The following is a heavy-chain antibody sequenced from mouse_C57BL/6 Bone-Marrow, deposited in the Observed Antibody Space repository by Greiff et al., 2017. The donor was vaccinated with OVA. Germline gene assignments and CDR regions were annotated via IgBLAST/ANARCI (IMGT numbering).Heavy chain of an antibody. Sequence: EVQVVESGGGLVKPGGSLKLSCAASGFTFSDYGMHWVSQAPEKGLEWVAYISSGSSNIYYADTVKGRFTISRDNAKNTLFLQMTLLRSDDTAMDYCARINCCYFDVWGTGTTVTVSS. CDR1: GFTFSDYG. CDR3: ARINCCYFDV. D-gene: IGHD4-1*02. V-gene: IGHV5-17*01. J-gene: IGHJ1*03. CDR2: ISSGSSNI.